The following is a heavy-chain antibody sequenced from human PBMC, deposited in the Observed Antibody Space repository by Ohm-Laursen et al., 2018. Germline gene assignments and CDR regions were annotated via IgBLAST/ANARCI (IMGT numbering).Heavy chain of an antibody. Sequence: SLRLSCAASGFTFSSYEMNWVRQAPGKGLEWVSDISIRGSTIYYADSVKGRFTISRDNAKNSLFLQMNSLRGEDTAVYYCARGDARKTGTTQYYYGMDVWGQGTTVTVSS. V-gene: IGHV3-48*03. CDR3: ARGDARKTGTTQYYYGMDV. J-gene: IGHJ6*02. D-gene: IGHD1-1*01. CDR1: GFTFSSYE. CDR2: ISIRGSTI.